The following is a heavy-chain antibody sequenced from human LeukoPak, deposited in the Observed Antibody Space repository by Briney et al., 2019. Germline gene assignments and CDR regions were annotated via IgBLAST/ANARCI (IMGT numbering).Heavy chain of an antibody. J-gene: IGHJ4*02. Sequence: SGTLSLTCAVSGGSVSSSNWWSWVCQPPGKGLEWIGEIYHSGSTNYNPSLKSRVTISVDKSKNQFSLKLSSVTAADTAVYYCAASLSMVRYYFDYWGQGTLVTVSS. V-gene: IGHV4-4*02. CDR2: IYHSGST. D-gene: IGHD3-10*01. CDR3: AASLSMVRYYFDY. CDR1: GGSVSSSNW.